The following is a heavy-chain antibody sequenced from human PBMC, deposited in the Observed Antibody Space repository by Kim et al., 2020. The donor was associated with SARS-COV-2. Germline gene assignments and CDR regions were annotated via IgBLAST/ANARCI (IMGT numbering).Heavy chain of an antibody. V-gene: IGHV3-11*05. CDR1: GFTFSDFY. J-gene: IGHJ6*02. D-gene: IGHD2-21*02. Sequence: GGSLRLSCAASGFTFSDFYLSWIRQAPGKGLEWVSYISTSSSYTNYADSVKGRFTISRDNAKNSLYLQMNSLRAEDTAVYYCARGGFCGGDCPSYYYYYAMDVGGQGTTVTVSS. CDR2: ISTSSSYT. CDR3: ARGGFCGGDCPSYYYYYAMDV.